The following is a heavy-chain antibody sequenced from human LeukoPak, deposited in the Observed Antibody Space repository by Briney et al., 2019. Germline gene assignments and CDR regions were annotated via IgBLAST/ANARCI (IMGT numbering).Heavy chain of an antibody. D-gene: IGHD6-13*01. CDR1: GFTFSRSA. V-gene: IGHV3-23*01. J-gene: IGHJ4*02. CDR3: VKGRISEDGLDF. Sequence: PGGSLRLSCAASGFTFSRSAMTWVRQTPGKGLDWVSSISSSGNTYYADSVKGRFTISRDNSKNMLYLQMNSLRAEDMAVYYCVKGRISEDGLDFWGQGTLVTVSS. CDR2: ISSSGNT.